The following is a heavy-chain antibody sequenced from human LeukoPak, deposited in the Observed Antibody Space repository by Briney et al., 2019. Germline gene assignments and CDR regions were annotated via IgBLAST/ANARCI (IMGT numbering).Heavy chain of an antibody. D-gene: IGHD3-16*01. CDR2: IYYSGST. V-gene: IGHV4-30-4*01. Sequence: PSQTLSLTCTVSGGSISSGDYYWSWIRQPPGKGLEWIGYIYYSGSTYYNPSLKSRVTISVDTSKNQFSLKLSSVTAADTAVYYCARGLPGGHHSRWLRYNWFDPWGQGTLVTVSS. J-gene: IGHJ5*02. CDR3: ARGLPGGHHSRWLRYNWFDP. CDR1: GGSISSGDYY.